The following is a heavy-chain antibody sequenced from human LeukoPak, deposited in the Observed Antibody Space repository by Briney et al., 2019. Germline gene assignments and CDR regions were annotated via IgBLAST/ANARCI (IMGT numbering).Heavy chain of an antibody. J-gene: IGHJ6*03. CDR1: GFTFSSYG. CDR2: ISYDGSKK. D-gene: IGHD6-19*01. Sequence: PGGSLRLSCAASGFTFSSYGMHWVRQAPGKGLEWVAVISYDGSKKYYGDSVKGRFTISRDNSKNTLYLQMNSLRAEDTAVYYCARGFQYSSGWYSRFPLSGSSFRYYYYYYMDVWGKGTTVTVSS. V-gene: IGHV3-30*03. CDR3: ARGFQYSSGWYSRFPLSGSSFRYYYYYYMDV.